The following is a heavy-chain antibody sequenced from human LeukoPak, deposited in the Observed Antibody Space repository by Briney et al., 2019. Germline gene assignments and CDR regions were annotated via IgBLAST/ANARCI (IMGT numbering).Heavy chain of an antibody. CDR1: GYSFTAQY. V-gene: IGHV1-69*02. Sequence: GASVKVSCKASGYSFTAQYIHWVRQAPGQGLEWMGRIIPILGIANYAQKFQGRVTITADKFTSTAYMELSSLRSEDTAVYYCARCSGGSLDYWGQGTLVTVSS. CDR3: ARCSGGSLDY. CDR2: IIPILGIA. J-gene: IGHJ4*02. D-gene: IGHD2-15*01.